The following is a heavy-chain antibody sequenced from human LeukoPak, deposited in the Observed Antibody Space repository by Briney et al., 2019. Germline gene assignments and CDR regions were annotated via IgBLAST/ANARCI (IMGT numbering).Heavy chain of an antibody. Sequence: GGSLRLSCAASGFTVRNNYMSWVRQAPGKGLEWVSAISGSGGSTYYADSVKGRFTISRDNSKNTLYLQMNSLRAEDTAVYYCAKGSWNDYYYGMDVWGQGTTVTVSS. CDR3: AKGSWNDYYYGMDV. V-gene: IGHV3-23*01. CDR2: ISGSGGST. D-gene: IGHD1-1*01. CDR1: GFTVRNNY. J-gene: IGHJ6*02.